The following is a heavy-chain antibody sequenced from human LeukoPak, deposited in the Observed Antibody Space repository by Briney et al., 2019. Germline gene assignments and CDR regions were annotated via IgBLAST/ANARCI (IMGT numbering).Heavy chain of an antibody. D-gene: IGHD2-21*02. CDR2: ISAYNGNT. CDR1: GYTFTSYG. J-gene: IGHJ4*02. Sequence: ASVKVSCKASGYTFTSYGINWVRQAPGQGLEWMGWISAYNGNTNYAQKLQGRVTMTTDTSTSTAYMELSSLRSEDTAVYYCARAYMTATRHFDSWGQGTLVTVSS. V-gene: IGHV1-18*01. CDR3: ARAYMTATRHFDS.